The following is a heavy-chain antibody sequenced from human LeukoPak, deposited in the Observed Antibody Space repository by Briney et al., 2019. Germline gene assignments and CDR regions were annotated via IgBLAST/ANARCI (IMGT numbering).Heavy chain of an antibody. CDR3: AADAYYYDSSGYHLDY. J-gene: IGHJ4*02. Sequence: SVKVSCKASGFTFTSSAMQWVRQTRGQRLEWIGWIVVGSGNTNYAQKFQERVTITRDMSTSTAYMELSSLRSDDTAVYYCAADAYYYDSSGYHLDYWGQGTLVTVSS. V-gene: IGHV1-58*02. CDR1: GFTFTSSA. CDR2: IVVGSGNT. D-gene: IGHD3-22*01.